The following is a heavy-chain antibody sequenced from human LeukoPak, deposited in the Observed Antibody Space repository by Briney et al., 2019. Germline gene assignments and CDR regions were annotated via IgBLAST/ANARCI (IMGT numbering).Heavy chain of an antibody. CDR2: IRYDGSNK. CDR1: GFTFSSYG. V-gene: IGHV3-30*02. J-gene: IGHJ4*02. CDR3: AKSGSYLLFFDY. D-gene: IGHD1-26*01. Sequence: PGGSLRLSCAASGFTFSSYGVHWVRQAPGKGLEWVAFIRYDGSNKYYADSVKGRFTISRDNSKNTLYLQMNSLRAVDTAVYYCAKSGSYLLFFDYWGQGTLVTVSS.